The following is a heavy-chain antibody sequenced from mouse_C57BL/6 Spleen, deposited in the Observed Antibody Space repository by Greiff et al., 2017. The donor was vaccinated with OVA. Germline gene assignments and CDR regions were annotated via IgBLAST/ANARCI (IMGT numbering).Heavy chain of an antibody. Sequence: VQRVESGPGLVQPSQSLSITCTVSGFSLTSYGVHWVRQSPGKGLEWLGVIWSGGSTDYNAAFISRLSISKDNSKSQVFFKMNSLQADDTAIYYCARINTGDAMDYWGQGTSVTVSS. CDR1: GFSLTSYG. J-gene: IGHJ4*01. CDR2: IWSGGST. CDR3: ARINTGDAMDY. V-gene: IGHV2-2*01.